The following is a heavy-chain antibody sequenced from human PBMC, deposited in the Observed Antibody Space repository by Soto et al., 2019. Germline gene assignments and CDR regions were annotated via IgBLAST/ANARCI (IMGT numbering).Heavy chain of an antibody. CDR2: IYYSGRT. Sequence: QLQLQESGPGLVKPSETLSLTCTVSGGSISSSSYYWGWIRQPPGKGLEWIGSIYYSGRTYYNPSLKGRATISGDTSKNQFSLKLSSVTAADTAVYYCARKTEWLAFDYWGQGTLVTVSS. V-gene: IGHV4-39*01. CDR3: ARKTEWLAFDY. J-gene: IGHJ4*02. D-gene: IGHD6-19*01. CDR1: GGSISSSSYY.